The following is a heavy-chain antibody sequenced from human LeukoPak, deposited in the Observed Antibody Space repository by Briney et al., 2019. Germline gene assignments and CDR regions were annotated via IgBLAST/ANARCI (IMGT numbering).Heavy chain of an antibody. CDR2: ISGSGGST. V-gene: IGHV3-23*01. CDR1: GFTFSRSW. Sequence: GGSLRLSCAASGFTFSRSWMDWVRQAPGKGLEWVSAISGSGGSTYYADSVKGRFTISRDNSKNTLYLQMNSLRAEDTAVYYCAKPAYCGGDCSPRDYWGQGTLVTVSS. J-gene: IGHJ4*02. CDR3: AKPAYCGGDCSPRDY. D-gene: IGHD2-21*01.